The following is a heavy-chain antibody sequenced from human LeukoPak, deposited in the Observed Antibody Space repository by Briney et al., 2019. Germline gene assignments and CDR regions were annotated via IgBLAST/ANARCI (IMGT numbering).Heavy chain of an antibody. CDR3: AKEFGLHYDYVWGSYPYYMDV. D-gene: IGHD3-16*02. V-gene: IGHV3-30*02. Sequence: GGSLRLSCAASGFTFSSYGMHWVRQAPGKGLDWVAFIRYDGHNKYYADSVKGRFTISRDNSKNTLYLQMNSLRAEDTAVYYCAKEFGLHYDYVWGSYPYYMDVWGKGTTVTISS. CDR1: GFTFSSYG. J-gene: IGHJ6*03. CDR2: IRYDGHNK.